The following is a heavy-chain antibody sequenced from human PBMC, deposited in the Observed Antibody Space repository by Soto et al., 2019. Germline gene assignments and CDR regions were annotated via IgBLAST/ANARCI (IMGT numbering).Heavy chain of an antibody. J-gene: IGHJ4*02. V-gene: IGHV4-59*01. CDR2: IYYSGST. CDR3: ARALGGYYFDY. Sequence: TSETLSLTCTLSGGSISSYYWSWIRQPPGKGLEWIGYIYYSGSTNYNPSLKSRVTISVDTSKNQFSLKLSSVTAADTAVYYCARALGGYYFDYWGQGTLVTVSS. D-gene: IGHD3-16*01. CDR1: GGSISSYY.